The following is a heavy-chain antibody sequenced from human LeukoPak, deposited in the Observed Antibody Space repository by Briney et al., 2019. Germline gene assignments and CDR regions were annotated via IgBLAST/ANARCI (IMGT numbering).Heavy chain of an antibody. CDR1: GGSFSGYY. CDR2: INHSGGT. D-gene: IGHD2-2*01. V-gene: IGHV4-34*01. CDR3: ARGTPRGYQLLSTTKMDY. J-gene: IGHJ4*02. Sequence: SETLSLTCAVYGGSFSGYYWSWIRQPPGKGLEWIGEINHSGGTNYNPSLKSRVTISVDTSKNQFSLKLSSVTAADTAVYYCARGTPRGYQLLSTTKMDYWGQGTLVTVSS.